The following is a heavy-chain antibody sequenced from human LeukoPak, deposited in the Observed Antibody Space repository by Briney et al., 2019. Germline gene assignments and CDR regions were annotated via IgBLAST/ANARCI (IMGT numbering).Heavy chain of an antibody. CDR1: GFTFSTSW. D-gene: IGHD3-3*01. Sequence: SGGSLRLSCAASGFTFSTSWMSWVRQVPGKGLEWVANIKKDGSETYYVDSVKGRFTISRDNAKNSLYLQMNSLRAEDTAVYYCARDSYDFWSGYPFDPWGQGTLVTVSS. V-gene: IGHV3-7*03. CDR2: IKKDGSET. J-gene: IGHJ5*02. CDR3: ARDSYDFWSGYPFDP.